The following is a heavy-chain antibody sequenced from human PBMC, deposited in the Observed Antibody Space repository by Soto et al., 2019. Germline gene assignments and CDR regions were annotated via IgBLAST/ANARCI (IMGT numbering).Heavy chain of an antibody. CDR2: IYYSGST. Sequence: SETLSLTCTVSGGYVRSCSYYWIWIRQPPGKGLGWLLYIYYSGSTNYNPSLKSRVTISVDTSKNQFSLKLSSGTAADTAVYYCARGGGGWQLVPIMGYYYYRMDVWGQGTTVTVSS. CDR3: ARGGGGWQLVPIMGYYYYRMDV. V-gene: IGHV4-61*01. J-gene: IGHJ6*02. CDR1: GGYVRSCSYY. D-gene: IGHD6-6*01.